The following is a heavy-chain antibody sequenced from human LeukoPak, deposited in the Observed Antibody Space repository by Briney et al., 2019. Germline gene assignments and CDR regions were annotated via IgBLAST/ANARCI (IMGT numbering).Heavy chain of an antibody. CDR2: IIPIFGTA. V-gene: IGHV1-69*13. Sequence: GASVKVSCKASGFTFTDYYMHWVRQAPGQGLEWMGGIIPIFGTANYAQKFQGRVTITADESTSTAYMELSSLRSEDTAVYYCARTYSSTGTLGFDCWGQGTLVTVSS. D-gene: IGHD6-13*01. CDR3: ARTYSSTGTLGFDC. J-gene: IGHJ4*02. CDR1: GFTFTDYY.